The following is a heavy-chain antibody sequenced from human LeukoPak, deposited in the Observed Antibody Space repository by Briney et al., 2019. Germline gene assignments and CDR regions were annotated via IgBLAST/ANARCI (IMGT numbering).Heavy chain of an antibody. V-gene: IGHV3-74*01. Sequence: GGSLRLSCAASGFTFSSYRFHWVRQGPGKGLVWVSRINSDGSNIRYADSVKGRFTISRDNAKNTLYLQMNSLRAEDTAVYYCARDRIAVAGTRGDALDIWGQGTMVTVSS. J-gene: IGHJ3*02. CDR2: INSDGSNI. CDR3: ARDRIAVAGTRGDALDI. D-gene: IGHD6-19*01. CDR1: GFTFSSYR.